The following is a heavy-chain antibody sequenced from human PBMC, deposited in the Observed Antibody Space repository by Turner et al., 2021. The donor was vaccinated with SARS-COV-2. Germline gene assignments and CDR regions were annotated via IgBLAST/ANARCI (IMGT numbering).Heavy chain of an antibody. CDR3: ITDPASGGRDY. J-gene: IGHJ4*02. V-gene: IGHV3-15*01. Sequence: PVKGRFTISRDDSSNTLYLQMNGLKTEDTAVYYCITDPASGGRDYWGQGTLVTVSS. D-gene: IGHD2-15*01.